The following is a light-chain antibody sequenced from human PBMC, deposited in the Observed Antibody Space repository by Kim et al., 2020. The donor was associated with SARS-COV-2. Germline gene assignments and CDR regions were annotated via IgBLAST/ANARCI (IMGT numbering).Light chain of an antibody. Sequence: DIQMTQSPSSLSVSVGDRVTITCRASQSINSYLNWYQQKPGKAPKFLIYAASSLQSGVPSRFSGSGSGTDFSLTISSLQPEDFATYYCQQSYSIPYTFGQGTKLEI. CDR1: QSINSY. CDR2: AAS. J-gene: IGKJ2*01. CDR3: QQSYSIPYT. V-gene: IGKV1-39*01.